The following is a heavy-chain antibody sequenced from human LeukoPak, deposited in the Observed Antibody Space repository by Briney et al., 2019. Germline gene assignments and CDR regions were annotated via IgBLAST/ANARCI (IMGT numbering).Heavy chain of an antibody. CDR2: ISSSGSTI. D-gene: IGHD3-22*01. V-gene: IGHV3-48*03. J-gene: IGHJ4*02. Sequence: PGGSLRLSCAASGFTFSSYAMNWVRQAPGKGLEWVSYISSSGSTIYYADSVKGRFTISRDNAKNSLYLQMNSLRAEDTAVYYCARKKGVDYYDSSFDYWGQGTLVTVSS. CDR1: GFTFSSYA. CDR3: ARKKGVDYYDSSFDY.